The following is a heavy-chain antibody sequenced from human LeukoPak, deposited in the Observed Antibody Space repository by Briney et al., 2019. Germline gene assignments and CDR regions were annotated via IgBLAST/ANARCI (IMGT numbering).Heavy chain of an antibody. Sequence: GGSLRLSCAASGFTFDNYRMSWVRQAPGKGLEWVLTVNADGGNTYYADSVKGRFTISRDNSKNTLYLQMNTLRAEDTAVYYCAKLGALFDYWGQGTLVTVSS. CDR2: VNADGGNT. CDR1: GFTFDNYR. D-gene: IGHD7-27*01. J-gene: IGHJ4*02. CDR3: AKLGALFDY. V-gene: IGHV3-23*01.